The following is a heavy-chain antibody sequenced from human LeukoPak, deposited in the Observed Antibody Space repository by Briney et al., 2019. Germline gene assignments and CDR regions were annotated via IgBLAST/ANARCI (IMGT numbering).Heavy chain of an antibody. Sequence: GGSLRLSCAASGFTFSSYAMSWVRQAPGKGLEWVSAISGSGGSTYYADSVKGRFTISRDNSKNTLYLQMNSPRAEDTAVYYCAKDPSDIVVVPAVTFDYWGQGTLVTVSS. J-gene: IGHJ4*02. D-gene: IGHD2-2*01. CDR3: AKDPSDIVVVPAVTFDY. CDR2: ISGSGGST. CDR1: GFTFSSYA. V-gene: IGHV3-23*01.